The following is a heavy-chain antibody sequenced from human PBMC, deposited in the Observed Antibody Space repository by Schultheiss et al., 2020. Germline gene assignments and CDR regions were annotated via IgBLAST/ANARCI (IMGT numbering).Heavy chain of an antibody. CDR1: GYSFTTYW. CDR3: ARQGYSSGWYGDY. D-gene: IGHD6-19*01. J-gene: IGHJ4*02. V-gene: IGHV5-51*01. CDR2: IYPGDADI. Sequence: GGSLRLSCKGSGYSFTTYWIGWVRQRPGKGLEWMGIIYPGDADIKYSPSFQGQVTISADKSITTAYLQWSSLKASDTAMYYCARQGYSSGWYGDYWGQGTLVTVSS.